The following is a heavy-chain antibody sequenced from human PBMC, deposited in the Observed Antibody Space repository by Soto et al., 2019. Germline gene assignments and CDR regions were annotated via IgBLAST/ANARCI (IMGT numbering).Heavy chain of an antibody. V-gene: IGHV3-30*18. Sequence: PGGSLRLSCAASGFTFSSYGMHWVRQAPGKGLEWVAVISYDGSNKYYADSVKGRFTISRDNSKNTLYLQMNSLRAEDTAVYYCAKVLDTAMAAPLTFDYWGQGT. CDR3: AKVLDTAMAAPLTFDY. D-gene: IGHD5-18*01. CDR2: ISYDGSNK. J-gene: IGHJ4*02. CDR1: GFTFSSYG.